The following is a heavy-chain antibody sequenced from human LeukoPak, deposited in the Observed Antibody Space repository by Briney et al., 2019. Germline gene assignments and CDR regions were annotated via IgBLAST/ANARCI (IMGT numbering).Heavy chain of an antibody. CDR1: GFTFSSFA. V-gene: IGHV3-23*01. CDR2: ISGGGITT. D-gene: IGHD6-19*01. J-gene: IGHJ4*02. Sequence: GSLRLSCAASGFTFSSFAMSWVRQAPGKGLEWVSTISGGGITTYYADSAKGRFTISRDNSKNTLYLQMNSLTAEDTAVYYCPRQSYASGWNPFDYWGQGILVTVSS. CDR3: PRQSYASGWNPFDY.